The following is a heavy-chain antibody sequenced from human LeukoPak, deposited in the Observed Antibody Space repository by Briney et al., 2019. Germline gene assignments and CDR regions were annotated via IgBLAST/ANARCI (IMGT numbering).Heavy chain of an antibody. CDR1: GASIRSYY. CDR3: ARHYGDNGFDY. D-gene: IGHD4/OR15-4a*01. CDR2: ITGGGST. J-gene: IGHJ4*02. V-gene: IGHV4-4*09. Sequence: PSETLSLTCTVSGASIRSYYWSWIRQPPGGGLDWIGYITGGGSTNYNPYLKSRLTISMDASENQVSLKLSSVTAADTAVYYCARHYGDNGFDYWGQETLVTVSS.